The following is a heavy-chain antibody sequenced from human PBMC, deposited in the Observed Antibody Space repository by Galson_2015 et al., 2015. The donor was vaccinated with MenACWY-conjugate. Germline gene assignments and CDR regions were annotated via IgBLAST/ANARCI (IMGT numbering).Heavy chain of an antibody. CDR2: ISQSGFT. J-gene: IGHJ5*02. V-gene: IGHV4-59*08. CDR1: GGSVTTSY. Sequence: LSLTCTVSGGSVTTSYWSWIRQPPGKGLEWISYISQSGFTHYNPSLKSRVTISLHTSENRFSLRLNSVTAADTAIYFCASHAPTEAASAWFDPWGQGTLVTVSS. D-gene: IGHD1-1*01. CDR3: ASHAPTEAASAWFDP.